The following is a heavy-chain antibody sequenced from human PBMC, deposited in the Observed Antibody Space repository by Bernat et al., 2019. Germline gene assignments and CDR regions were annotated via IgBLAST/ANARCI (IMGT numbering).Heavy chain of an antibody. CDR1: GFTFSSYD. CDR2: IGTAGDT. V-gene: IGHV3-13*04. Sequence: EVQLVESGGGLVQPGGSLRLSCAASGFTFSSYDMHWVRQATGKGLEWVSAIGTAGDTYYPGSVKGRFTIFRENAKNSLDLQMNSLRAGDTAVYYCARGMALDAFDIWGQGTMVTVSS. CDR3: ARGMALDAFDI. J-gene: IGHJ3*02. D-gene: IGHD5-24*01.